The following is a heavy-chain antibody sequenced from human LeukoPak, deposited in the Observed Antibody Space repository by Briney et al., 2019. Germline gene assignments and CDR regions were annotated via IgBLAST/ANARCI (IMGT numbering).Heavy chain of an antibody. J-gene: IGHJ5*02. Sequence: PGGSLRLSCAASGFTFSSYWMSWVRQAPGKGLEWVANIKQDGSEKYYVDSVKGRFTISRDNAKNSLYLQMNSLRAEDTAVYYCARVWSGGWYPSPWFDPWGQGTLVTVSS. CDR2: IKQDGSEK. CDR3: ARVWSGGWYPSPWFDP. D-gene: IGHD6-19*01. V-gene: IGHV3-7*01. CDR1: GFTFSSYW.